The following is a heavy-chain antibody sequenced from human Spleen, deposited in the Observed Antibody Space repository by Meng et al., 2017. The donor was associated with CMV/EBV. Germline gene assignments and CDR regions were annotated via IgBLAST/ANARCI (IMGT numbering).Heavy chain of an antibody. V-gene: IGHV3-73*01. CDR1: GFTFSGSA. D-gene: IGHD2-2*01. J-gene: IGHJ6*02. CDR2: IRSKANSYAT. CDR3: ARDRRSNAGMDV. Sequence: GESLKISCAASGFTFSGSAMHWVRQASGKGLEWVGRIRSKANSYATAYAASVKGRFTISRDDSKNTAYLQMNSLKTEDTAVYYCARDRRSNAGMDVWGQGTTVTVSS.